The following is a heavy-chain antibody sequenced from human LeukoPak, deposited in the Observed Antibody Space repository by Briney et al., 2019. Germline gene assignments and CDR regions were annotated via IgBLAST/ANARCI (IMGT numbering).Heavy chain of an antibody. CDR3: AIKAKGDY. CDR2: ISYDGSNK. J-gene: IGHJ4*02. D-gene: IGHD3-10*01. CDR1: GLTFSSYA. V-gene: IGHV3-30*04. Sequence: SGGSLRLSCAASGLTFSSYAMHWVRQAPGKGLEWVAVISYDGSNKYYADSVKGRFTISRDNSKNTLYLQMNSLRAEDTAVYYSAIKAKGDYWGQGTPVTVSS.